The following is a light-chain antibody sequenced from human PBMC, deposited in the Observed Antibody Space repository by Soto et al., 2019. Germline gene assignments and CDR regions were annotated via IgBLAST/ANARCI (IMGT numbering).Light chain of an antibody. CDR3: QHYGSSPVT. CDR1: QSVSSSY. CDR2: GAS. V-gene: IGKV3-20*01. J-gene: IGKJ3*01. Sequence: EIVLTQSPGTLSLPPGERATLSCRASQSVSSSYLAWYQQKPGQAPRLLIYGASSRATGIPDRFSGSGSGTDFTLTISRLEPEDFAVDDCQHYGSSPVTFGPGTKVDIK.